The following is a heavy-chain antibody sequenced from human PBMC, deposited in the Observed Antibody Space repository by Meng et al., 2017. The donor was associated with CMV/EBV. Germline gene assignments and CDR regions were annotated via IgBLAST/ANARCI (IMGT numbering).Heavy chain of an antibody. J-gene: IGHJ1*01. D-gene: IGHD5-18*01. CDR2: INPNSGGT. CDR3: ASGPLYNYGWSSNIFEFQH. V-gene: IGHV1-2*02. Sequence: ASVKVSCKTSGYAFTAYYMHWVRQAPGQGLEWMGWINPNSGGTNYAQKFQGRVTMTRDTSISTAYMELNRLRSDDTAVYYCASGPLYNYGWSSNIFEFQHWGQGTLVTVSS. CDR1: GYAFTAYY.